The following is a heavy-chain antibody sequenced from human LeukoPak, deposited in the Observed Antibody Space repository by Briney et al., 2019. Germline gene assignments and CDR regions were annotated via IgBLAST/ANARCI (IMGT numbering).Heavy chain of an antibody. J-gene: IGHJ4*02. Sequence: GGSLRLSCAASGFTFSIYWMSWVRQAPGKGLEGVANINQGGGETYYVDSVKGRFTISRDNAKDSLYLQMNSLRAEDTAVYYCARAAETGTVDYWGLGTLVTVSS. CDR1: GFTFSIYW. CDR3: ARAAETGTVDY. CDR2: INQGGGET. D-gene: IGHD1/OR15-1a*01. V-gene: IGHV3-7*01.